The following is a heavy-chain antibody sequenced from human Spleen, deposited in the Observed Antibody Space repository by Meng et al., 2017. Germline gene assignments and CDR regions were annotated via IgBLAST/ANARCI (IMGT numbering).Heavy chain of an antibody. V-gene: IGHV1-2*06. J-gene: IGHJ4*02. D-gene: IGHD6-13*01. CDR1: GYTFTGYY. Sequence: QGQRVQAGGGVKKPGASGKVSCKASGYTFTGYYMHWVRQAPGQGLEWMGRINPNSGGTNYAQRFQGRVTMTGDTSINTAYMELSGLRSDDTAMYYCARDEDISAAGKLFGDYWGQGTLVTVSS. CDR3: ARDEDISAAGKLFGDY. CDR2: INPNSGGT.